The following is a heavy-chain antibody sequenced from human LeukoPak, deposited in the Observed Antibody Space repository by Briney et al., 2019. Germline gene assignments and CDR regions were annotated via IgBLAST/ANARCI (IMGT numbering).Heavy chain of an antibody. V-gene: IGHV1-2*04. CDR2: INPNSGGA. J-gene: IGHJ4*02. Sequence: VSVKVSCKASGYTFADYFIHWVRQAPGQGLEWMGRINPNSGGAEYAPKFQGWVTMTRDTSISTAYVEVSRLISDDTAVYYCARDLTSTSNWEFDYWGQGTLVIVSS. D-gene: IGHD1-26*01. CDR1: GYTFADYF. CDR3: ARDLTSTSNWEFDY.